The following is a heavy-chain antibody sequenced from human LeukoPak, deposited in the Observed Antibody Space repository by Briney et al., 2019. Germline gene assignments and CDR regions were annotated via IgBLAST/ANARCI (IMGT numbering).Heavy chain of an antibody. CDR1: GYSISSGYY. CDR2: IYHSGST. CDR3: ASFSTSCFGCFDY. D-gene: IGHD2-2*01. V-gene: IGHV4-38-2*02. Sequence: PSETLSLTCTVSGYSISSGYYWGWIRQPPGKGLEWIGSIYHSGSTYYNPSLKSRVTISVDTSKNQFSLKLSSVTAADTAVYYCASFSTSCFGCFDYWGQGTLVTVSS. J-gene: IGHJ4*02.